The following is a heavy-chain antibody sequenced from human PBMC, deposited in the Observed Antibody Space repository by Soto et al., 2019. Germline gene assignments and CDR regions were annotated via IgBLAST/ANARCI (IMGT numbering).Heavy chain of an antibody. CDR1: GYRFTSYW. D-gene: IGHD3-16*01. CDR2: IYPGDSDT. Sequence: EVQLVQSGAEVKKPGESLKISCKGSGYRFTSYWIGWVRHMPGKGLEYMGVIYPGDSDTTYSPSFQGQVTISVDKSTSTAYLQWSSLKASDTAMYYCARLTSNSWLDYVTDAFDIWGQGTMVTVSS. V-gene: IGHV5-51*01. J-gene: IGHJ3*02. CDR3: ARLTSNSWLDYVTDAFDI.